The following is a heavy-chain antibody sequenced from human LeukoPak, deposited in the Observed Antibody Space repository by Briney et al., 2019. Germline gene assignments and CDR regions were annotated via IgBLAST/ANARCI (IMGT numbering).Heavy chain of an antibody. CDR3: ARNHYDFWSEISQPPWWFDP. V-gene: IGHV1-69*13. CDR1: GGTFSSYA. Sequence: SVKVSCKASGGTFSSYAISWVRQAPGQRLEWMGGIIPIFGTANYAQKFQGRVTITADESTSTAYMELSSLRSEDTAVYYCARNHYDFWSEISQPPWWFDPWGQGTLVTVSS. J-gene: IGHJ5*02. CDR2: IIPIFGTA. D-gene: IGHD3-3*01.